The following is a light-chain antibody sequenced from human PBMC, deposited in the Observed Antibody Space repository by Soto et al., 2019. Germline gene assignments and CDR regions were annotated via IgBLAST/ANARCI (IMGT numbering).Light chain of an antibody. CDR1: QRMSAW. CDR2: DAS. V-gene: IGKV1-5*01. Sequence: DLPMTQSPTTLSASVGDRVIITCRASQRMSAWLAWYQQKPGIAPKLLIYDASSLEDGVPSRFSGSGSGTDFTLTINSLQPDDFATYYCQQYDTYPWTFGQGTKVEIK. J-gene: IGKJ1*01. CDR3: QQYDTYPWT.